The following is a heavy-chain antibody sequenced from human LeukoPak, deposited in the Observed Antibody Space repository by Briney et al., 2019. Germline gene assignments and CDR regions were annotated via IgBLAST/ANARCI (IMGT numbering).Heavy chain of an antibody. J-gene: IGHJ4*02. D-gene: IGHD3-3*01. V-gene: IGHV3-74*01. Sequence: GGSLRLSCAASGFTFSTYGMHWVRQAPGKGLVWVSYTNIDGSRTAYADSVKGRFTISRDNAKNSLYLQMNSLRAEDTAVYYCARGHGVVTIFGVVIIGFDYWGQGTLVTVSS. CDR1: GFTFSTYG. CDR3: ARGHGVVTIFGVVIIGFDY. CDR2: TNIDGSRT.